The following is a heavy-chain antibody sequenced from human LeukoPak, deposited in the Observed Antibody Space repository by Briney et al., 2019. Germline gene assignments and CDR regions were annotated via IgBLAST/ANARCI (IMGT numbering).Heavy chain of an antibody. Sequence: GASVKVSCKASGYTFTSYDINWVRQATGQGLEGMGWMNPNSGNTGYAQKFQGRVTFTRDTSITAAYMELSSLRPEDTAVYYCARVGSLSDCSGGSCYHFDYWGQGTLVTVSS. CDR2: MNPNSGNT. V-gene: IGHV1-8*03. J-gene: IGHJ4*02. D-gene: IGHD2-15*01. CDR3: ARVGSLSDCSGGSCYHFDY. CDR1: GYTFTSYD.